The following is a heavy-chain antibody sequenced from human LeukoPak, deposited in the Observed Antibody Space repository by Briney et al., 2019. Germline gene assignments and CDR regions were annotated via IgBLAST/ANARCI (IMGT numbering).Heavy chain of an antibody. D-gene: IGHD2-2*01. V-gene: IGHV1-18*01. Sequence: ASVTLSFNASGYAFTINSISWVRKAPGQGLEWMGWSSAYNGNTNNAQKLQGRVTMTTDTSTSAAYMELRSLRSDDAAVYYWARGYCSSTSCLISWFDPWGQGTLVTVSS. J-gene: IGHJ5*02. CDR2: SSAYNGNT. CDR1: GYAFTINS. CDR3: ARGYCSSTSCLISWFDP.